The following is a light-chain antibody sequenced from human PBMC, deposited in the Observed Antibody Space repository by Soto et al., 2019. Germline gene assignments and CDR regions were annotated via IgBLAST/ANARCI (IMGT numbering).Light chain of an antibody. CDR3: LQHKSYPVT. V-gene: IGKV1-17*01. CDR1: QGIRND. Sequence: DIQMTQSLSSLSASXXDIVXITCLASQGIRNDLGWYQQKPGKAPKXXIYAASTLQSGVPSRFSGSGAGTEFTLTISSLQPEDFATYYCLQHKSYPVTFGQGTKV. J-gene: IGKJ1*01. CDR2: AAS.